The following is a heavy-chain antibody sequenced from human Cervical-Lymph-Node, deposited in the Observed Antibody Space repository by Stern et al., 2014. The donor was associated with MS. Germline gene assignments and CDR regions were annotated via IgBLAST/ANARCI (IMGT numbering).Heavy chain of an antibody. CDR2: ISSSSSTI. D-gene: IGHD2-15*01. J-gene: IGHJ3*02. CDR3: ARVYCSGGSCYFSEYAFDI. Sequence: VQLVESGGGLVQPGGSLRLSCAASGFTFSSYSMNWVRQAPGKGLEWVSYISSSSSTIYYADSVKGRFTISRDNAKNSLYLQMNSLRDEDTAVYYCARVYCSGGSCYFSEYAFDIWGQGTMVTVSS. V-gene: IGHV3-48*02. CDR1: GFTFSSYS.